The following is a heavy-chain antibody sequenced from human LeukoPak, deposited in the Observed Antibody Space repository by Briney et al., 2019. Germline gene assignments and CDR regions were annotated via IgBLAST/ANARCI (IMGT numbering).Heavy chain of an antibody. CDR3: ARVRNSHNWLGALDI. CDR1: GYSFETSS. J-gene: IGHJ3*02. CDR2: VSPTNGNT. V-gene: IGHV1-18*01. Sequence: GASVNVSCKALGYSFETSSLTWVRQAPAQRPEWMGWVSPTNGNTYYAKGLQGRVSMTTDTSTGTAYMELRSLRSDDTAVYYCARVRNSHNWLGALDIWGQGTMVAVS. D-gene: IGHD1-1*01.